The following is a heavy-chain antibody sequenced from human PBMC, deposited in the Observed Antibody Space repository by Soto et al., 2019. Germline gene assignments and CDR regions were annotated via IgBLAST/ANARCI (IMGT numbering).Heavy chain of an antibody. CDR3: ASDTGDGTFDF. Sequence: ASVKVSCKASGYAFSSYAMHWVRQAPGQRLEWMGWINASDGNTKSSQKFQDRVTISRDTSASTAYMELTSLRSDDTAVYYCASDTGDGTFDFWGQGTLVTVSS. CDR1: GYAFSSYA. D-gene: IGHD7-27*01. J-gene: IGHJ4*02. V-gene: IGHV1-3*01. CDR2: INASDGNT.